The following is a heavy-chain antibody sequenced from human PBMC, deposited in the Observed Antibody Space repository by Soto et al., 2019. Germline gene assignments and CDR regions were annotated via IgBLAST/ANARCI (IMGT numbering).Heavy chain of an antibody. V-gene: IGHV1-69*13. CDR1: GGTFSSYA. J-gene: IGHJ3*02. CDR2: IIPIFGTA. CDR3: ARTFIAAAGTMGSAFDI. Sequence: SVKVSCKASGGTFSSYAISWVRQAPGQGLEWMGGIIPIFGTANYAQKFQGRVTITADESTSTAYMELSSLRSEDTAVYYCARTFIAAAGTMGSAFDIWGQGTMVTVSS. D-gene: IGHD6-13*01.